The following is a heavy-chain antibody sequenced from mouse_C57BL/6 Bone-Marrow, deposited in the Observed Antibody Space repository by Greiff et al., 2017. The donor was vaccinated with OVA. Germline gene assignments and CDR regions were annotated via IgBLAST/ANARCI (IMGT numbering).Heavy chain of an antibody. V-gene: IGHV1-50*01. Sequence: VQLQQPGAELVKPGASVKLSCKASGYTFPSYWMQWVKQRPGQGLEWIGEIDPSDSSTNYNQKFKGKATLTVDTSSSTAYMQLSSLTSEDSAVYYCARRSYYYGSSHYFDYWGQGTTLTVSS. CDR2: IDPSDSST. J-gene: IGHJ2*01. CDR3: ARRSYYYGSSHYFDY. D-gene: IGHD1-1*01. CDR1: GYTFPSYW.